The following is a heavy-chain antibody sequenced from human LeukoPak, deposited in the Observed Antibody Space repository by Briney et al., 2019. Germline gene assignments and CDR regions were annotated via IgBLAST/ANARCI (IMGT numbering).Heavy chain of an antibody. J-gene: IGHJ5*02. D-gene: IGHD2-2*01. Sequence: ASVKVSCKASGGTFSSYAISWVRQAPGQGLGWMGGIIPICGTANYAQTFQGRVTITTDESTSTAYMELSSLRSEDTAVYYCATVPAAIENWFDPWGQGTLVAVSS. CDR3: ATVPAAIENWFDP. CDR1: GGTFSSYA. CDR2: IIPICGTA. V-gene: IGHV1-69*05.